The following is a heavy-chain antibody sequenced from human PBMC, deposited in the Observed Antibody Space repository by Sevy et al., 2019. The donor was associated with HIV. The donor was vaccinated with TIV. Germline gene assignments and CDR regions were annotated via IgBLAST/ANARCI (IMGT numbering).Heavy chain of an antibody. D-gene: IGHD6-13*01. CDR2: IYSGGST. J-gene: IGHJ4*02. V-gene: IGHV3-53*01. CDR3: ARAGRRYSSSWYDY. CDR1: GFTVNSNY. Sequence: GGSLRLSCAASGFTVNSNYMSWVRQAPGKGLEWVSVIYSGGSTYYADSVKGRFTISRDNSKNTLYLQMNSLRAEDTAVYYCARAGRRYSSSWYDYRGQGTLVTVSS.